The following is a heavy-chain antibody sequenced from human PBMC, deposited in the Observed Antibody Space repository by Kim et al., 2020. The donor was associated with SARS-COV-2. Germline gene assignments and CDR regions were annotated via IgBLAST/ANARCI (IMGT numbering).Heavy chain of an antibody. CDR3: ARDSYSYGLGIDAFDI. D-gene: IGHD5-18*01. J-gene: IGHJ3*02. V-gene: IGHV3-30-3*01. CDR2: ISYDGSNK. CDR1: GFTFSSYA. Sequence: GGSLRLSCAASGFTFSSYAMHWVRQAPGKGLEWVAVISYDGSNKYYADSVKGRFTISRDNSKNTLYLQMNSLRAEDTAVYYCARDSYSYGLGIDAFDIWGQGTMVTVSS.